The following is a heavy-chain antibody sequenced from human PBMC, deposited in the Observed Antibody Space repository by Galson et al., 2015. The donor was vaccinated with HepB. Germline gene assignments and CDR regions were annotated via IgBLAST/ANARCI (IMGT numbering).Heavy chain of an antibody. D-gene: IGHD6-19*01. V-gene: IGHV1-46*01. J-gene: IGHJ6*03. CDR3: ARDGGEQWLVTVRYYYMDV. Sequence: SVKVSCKASGYTFTSYYMHWVRQAPGQGLEWMGIINPSGGSTSYAQKFQGRVTMTRDTSTSTVYMELSSLRSEDTAVYYCARDGGEQWLVTVRYYYMDVWGKGTTVTVSS. CDR1: GYTFTSYY. CDR2: INPSGGST.